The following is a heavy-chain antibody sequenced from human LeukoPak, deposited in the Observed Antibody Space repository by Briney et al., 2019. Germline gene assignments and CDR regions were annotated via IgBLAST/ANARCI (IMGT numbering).Heavy chain of an antibody. Sequence: PGGSLRLSCAASGFTFSNYWMHWVRQAPGKGLVWVSRINTDGTSTSYADSVKGRFTISRDNAKNTLYLQMNSLRAEDTAVYYCAKDLLWFGELFADPRYGMDVWGQGTTVTVSS. J-gene: IGHJ6*02. D-gene: IGHD3-10*01. CDR1: GFTFSNYW. CDR3: AKDLLWFGELFADPRYGMDV. CDR2: INTDGTST. V-gene: IGHV3-74*01.